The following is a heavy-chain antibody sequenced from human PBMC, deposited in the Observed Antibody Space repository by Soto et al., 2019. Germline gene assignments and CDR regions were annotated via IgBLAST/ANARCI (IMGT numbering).Heavy chain of an antibody. J-gene: IGHJ4*02. CDR1: GYSFTSLD. CDR2: MQPSTGRT. Sequence: QVQLVQSGAEVREPGASVKVSCKASGYSFTSLDINWVRQTAGKGLEWMGWMQPSTGRTGYAQKFQGRVTMTRDTPINTAYRELTTLTSDDTAFYYCARGVSAGVDYWGQGTLVTVSS. CDR3: ARGVSAGVDY. V-gene: IGHV1-8*01. D-gene: IGHD1-26*01.